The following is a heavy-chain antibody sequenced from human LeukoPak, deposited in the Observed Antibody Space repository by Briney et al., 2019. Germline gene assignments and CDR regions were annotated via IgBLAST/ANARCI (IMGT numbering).Heavy chain of an antibody. J-gene: IGHJ4*02. Sequence: GASVKVSCKASGYTFTSYGISWVRQAPGQGLEWMGIIYPGDSDTRYSPSFQGQVTISADKSISTAYLQWSSLKASDTAMYYCARGWSRGDFDYWGQGTLVTVSS. D-gene: IGHD3-10*01. CDR1: GYTFTSYG. CDR2: IYPGDSDT. CDR3: ARGWSRGDFDY. V-gene: IGHV5-51*01.